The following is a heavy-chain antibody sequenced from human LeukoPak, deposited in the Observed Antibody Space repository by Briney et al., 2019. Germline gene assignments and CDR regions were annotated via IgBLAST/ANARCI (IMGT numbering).Heavy chain of an antibody. V-gene: IGHV3-74*01. CDR3: ARVQGGGYRTADS. D-gene: IGHD6-19*01. Sequence: GGSLRLSCAASGFTFSSYWMHWVRQAPGKGLVWVSRINSDGSSTSYADSVKGRFTISRDNSKNTLFLQMNSLRDEDTAMYYCARVQGGGYRTADSWGQGTLVTVSS. J-gene: IGHJ4*02. CDR1: GFTFSSYW. CDR2: INSDGSST.